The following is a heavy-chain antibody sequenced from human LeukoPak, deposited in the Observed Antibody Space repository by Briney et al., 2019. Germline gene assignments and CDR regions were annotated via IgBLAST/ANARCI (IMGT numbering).Heavy chain of an antibody. V-gene: IGHV1-18*01. CDR1: GYTFTSYG. D-gene: IGHD2-2*01. CDR3: ARLVCSSTSCYAGDYFDY. Sequence: PWASVKVSCKASGYTFTSYGISWVRQAPGQGLEWMGWISAYNGNTNYAQKLQGRVTMTTDTSTSTAYMELRSLRSDDTAVYYCARLVCSSTSCYAGDYFDYWGQGTLVTVSS. CDR2: ISAYNGNT. J-gene: IGHJ4*02.